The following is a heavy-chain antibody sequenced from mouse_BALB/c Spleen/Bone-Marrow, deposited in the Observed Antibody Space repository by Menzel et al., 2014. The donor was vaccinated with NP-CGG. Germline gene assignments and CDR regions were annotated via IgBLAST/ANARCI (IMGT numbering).Heavy chain of an antibody. CDR3: AGVFTTATWGFAY. Sequence: QVQLKESGPGLVAPSQSLSITCTVSGFSLTSYGVHWVRQPPGKGLEWLGAIWAGGSTNYNSALMSRLSITKDNSKSQVFLEMDSLQTVDTAMYYCAGVFTTATWGFAYWGQGTLVTVSA. CDR2: IWAGGST. CDR1: GFSLTSYG. D-gene: IGHD1-2*01. V-gene: IGHV2-9*02. J-gene: IGHJ3*01.